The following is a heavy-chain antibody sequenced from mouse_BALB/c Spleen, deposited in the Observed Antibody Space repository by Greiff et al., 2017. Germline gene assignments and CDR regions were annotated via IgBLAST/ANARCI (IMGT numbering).Heavy chain of an antibody. CDR3: TRGSYYYGSSYGYAMDY. J-gene: IGHJ4*01. CDR2: ISSGGSYT. Sequence: EVMLVESGGGLVKPGGSLKLSCAASGFTFSSYTMSWVRQTPEKRLEWVATISSGGSYTYYPDSVKGRFTISRDNAKNTLYLQMSSLKSEDTAMYYCTRGSYYYGSSYGYAMDYWGQGTSVTVSS. V-gene: IGHV5-6-4*01. CDR1: GFTFSSYT. D-gene: IGHD1-1*01.